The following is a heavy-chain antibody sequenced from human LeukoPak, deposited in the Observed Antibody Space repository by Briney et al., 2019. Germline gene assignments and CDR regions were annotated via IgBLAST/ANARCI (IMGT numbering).Heavy chain of an antibody. D-gene: IGHD7-27*01. Sequence: ASVKVSCKASGYTFTGYYMHWVRQAPGQGLEWMGCINPNSGGTNYAQKFQGRVTMTRDTSISTAYMELSRLRSDDTAVYYCARVWVDVGNVGSFDYWGQGTLVTVSS. CDR1: GYTFTGYY. J-gene: IGHJ4*02. CDR2: INPNSGGT. V-gene: IGHV1-2*02. CDR3: ARVWVDVGNVGSFDY.